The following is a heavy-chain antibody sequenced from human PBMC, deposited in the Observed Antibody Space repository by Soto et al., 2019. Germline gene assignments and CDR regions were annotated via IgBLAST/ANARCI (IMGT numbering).Heavy chain of an antibody. D-gene: IGHD6-13*01. CDR1: GYTFTSFY. J-gene: IGHJ6*02. CDR3: ASSPAFSSSWYGIPPDPSHGMDV. CDR2: INPSGGIT. V-gene: IGHV1-46*01. Sequence: QMQLVQSGAEVKRPGASVRVSCKSSGYTFTSFYIHWVRQAPGQGLEWMGIINPSGGITNFAQRFQGRVTMTRDMSTNTNHMKLSSLKSDDTAVYYCASSPAFSSSWYGIPPDPSHGMDVWGQGTTVTVS.